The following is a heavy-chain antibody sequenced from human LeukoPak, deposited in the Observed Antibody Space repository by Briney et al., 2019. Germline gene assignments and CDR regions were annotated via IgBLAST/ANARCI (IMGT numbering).Heavy chain of an antibody. J-gene: IGHJ4*02. CDR1: GSTVSRNF. D-gene: IGHD3-3*01. CDR2: ILGETTT. Sequence: GGSLRLSCAVSGSTVSRNFMTWVRQAPGKGLEWVSLILGETTTTYADSVKGRFTISRDNSKNTLYLQMDRLRLEDTAVYYCVRDKGVGPTERFDYWGQGTLVTVSS. V-gene: IGHV3-53*05. CDR3: VRDKGVGPTERFDY.